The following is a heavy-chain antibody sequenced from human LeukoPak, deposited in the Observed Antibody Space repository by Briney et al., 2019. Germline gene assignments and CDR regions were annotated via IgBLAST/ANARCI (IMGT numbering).Heavy chain of an antibody. CDR2: ISGSGGST. Sequence: GGSLRLSCAASGFTFSSYAMSWVRQAPGKGLEWVSAISGSGGSTYYADSVKGRFTLSRDISKNTLYLQMNSLRAEDTAVYYCARVYYGSGSLHYYYYYMNVWGKGTTVTISS. CDR1: GFTFSSYA. CDR3: ARVYYGSGSLHYYYYYMNV. D-gene: IGHD3-10*01. J-gene: IGHJ6*03. V-gene: IGHV3-23*01.